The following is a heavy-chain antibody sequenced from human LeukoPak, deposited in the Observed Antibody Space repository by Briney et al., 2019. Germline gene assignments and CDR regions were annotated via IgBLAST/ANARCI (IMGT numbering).Heavy chain of an antibody. Sequence: SETLSLTCTVSGGSISSGSYYWSWIRQPAGKGLEWIGRIYTSGSTNYNPSLKSRVTISVDTSKNQFSLKLSSVTAADTAVYYCARVTMTGYYYYYMDVWGKGTTVTVSS. D-gene: IGHD3-22*01. CDR3: ARVTMTGYYYYYMDV. CDR1: GGSISSGSYY. V-gene: IGHV4-61*02. J-gene: IGHJ6*03. CDR2: IYTSGST.